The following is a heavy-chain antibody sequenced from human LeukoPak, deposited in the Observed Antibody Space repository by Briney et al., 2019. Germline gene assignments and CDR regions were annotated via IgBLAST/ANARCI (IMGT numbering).Heavy chain of an antibody. CDR1: GGSISTYY. D-gene: IGHD6-13*01. Sequence: SETLSLTCIVSGGSISTYYWNWIRQPPGKGLEWIGYIYHSGSTNYNPSLQSRVTISVDTSKNQFSLNLNSVTAADTAVYYCAKFQRIAGTGTGPSEYDYWGQGTLVTVSS. J-gene: IGHJ4*02. V-gene: IGHV4-59*01. CDR3: AKFQRIAGTGTGPSEYDY. CDR2: IYHSGST.